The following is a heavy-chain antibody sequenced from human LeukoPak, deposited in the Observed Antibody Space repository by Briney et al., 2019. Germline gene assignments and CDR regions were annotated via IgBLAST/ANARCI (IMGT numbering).Heavy chain of an antibody. CDR3: ARGRVLYGPYYYYYYYMDV. D-gene: IGHD3-10*01. Sequence: GGSLRLSCAASGFTFSSYGMHWVRQAPGKGLEWVAFIRYDGSNKYYADSVKGRFTISRDNAKNSLYLQMNSLRAEDTAVYYCARGRVLYGPYYYYYYYMDVWGKGTTVTVSS. CDR2: IRYDGSNK. CDR1: GFTFSSYG. J-gene: IGHJ6*03. V-gene: IGHV3-30*02.